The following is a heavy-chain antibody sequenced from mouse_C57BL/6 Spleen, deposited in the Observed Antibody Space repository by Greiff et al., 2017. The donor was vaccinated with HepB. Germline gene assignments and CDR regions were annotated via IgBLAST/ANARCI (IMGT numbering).Heavy chain of an antibody. J-gene: IGHJ2*01. CDR3: ARHAPTVVAPFDY. V-gene: IGHV5S21*01. D-gene: IGHD1-1*01. CDR1: GFTFSSYA. Sequence: EVMLVESGEGLVKPGGSLKLSCAASGFTFSSYAMSWVRQTPEKRLEWVAYISSGGDYIYYADTVKGRFTISRDNAKNTLYLQMSSLKSEDTAMYYCARHAPTVVAPFDYWGQGTTLTVSS. CDR2: ISSGGDYI.